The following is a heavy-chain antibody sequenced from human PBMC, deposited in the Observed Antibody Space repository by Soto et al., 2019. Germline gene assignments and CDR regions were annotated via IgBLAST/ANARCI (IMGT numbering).Heavy chain of an antibody. CDR3: AKNYYFDY. J-gene: IGHJ4*02. CDR1: GFTFRSYA. V-gene: IGHV3-23*01. CDR2: IIVNDAT. Sequence: GGSLRLSCAASGFTFRSYAMSWVRQAPGKGLEWVSSIIVNDATYYTDSVKGRFTISRDNSKNTLSLQMNSLRAEDTAIYYCAKNYYFDYWGQGTLVTVSS.